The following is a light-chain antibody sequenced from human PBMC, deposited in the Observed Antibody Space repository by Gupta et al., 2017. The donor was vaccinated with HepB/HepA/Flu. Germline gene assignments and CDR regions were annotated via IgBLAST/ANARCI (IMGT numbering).Light chain of an antibody. CDR3: QSYDSSLSGLYV. V-gene: IGLV1-40*01. CDR2: GNT. Sequence: QSVLTQPPSVSGAPGQRVTISCTGSSSNIGAGYDVHWYQQLPGTAPKLLIYGNTDRPSGVPDRFSGSKSGTSASLAITGLQAEDEADYYCQSYDSSLSGLYVSGKGTKV. CDR1: SSNIGAGYD. J-gene: IGLJ1*01.